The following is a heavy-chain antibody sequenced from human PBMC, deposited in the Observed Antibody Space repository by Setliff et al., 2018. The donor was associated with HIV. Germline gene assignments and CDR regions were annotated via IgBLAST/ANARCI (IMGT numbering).Heavy chain of an antibody. CDR3: ARHRQISDWFDP. CDR1: GGSIRVDNYF. D-gene: IGHD3-10*01. V-gene: IGHV4-39*01. J-gene: IGHJ5*02. Sequence: NPSETLSLTCTVSGGSIRVDNYFWGWIRQPPGKGLEWIGIMNSKGESFYNASFTNGDPISIDTSKNRFSLTMTSVTAADTAIYYCARHRQISDWFDPWGQGILVTVSS. CDR2: MNSKGES.